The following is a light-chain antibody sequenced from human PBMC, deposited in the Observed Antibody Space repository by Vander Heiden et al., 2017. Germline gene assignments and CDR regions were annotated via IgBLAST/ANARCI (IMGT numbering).Light chain of an antibody. CDR1: TGAVTSGHH. CDR2: NTN. J-gene: IGLJ2*01. CDR3: LLYYGGTRI. V-gene: IGLV7-43*01. Sequence: QTVVTQEPSLTVSPGGTVTLTCASNTGAVTSGHHPNWVQQKPGQAPRSLIYNTNSKHSWTPARFSGSLLGDKAALTLSGVQPEDEAYYYCLLYYGGTRIFGGGTKLTVL.